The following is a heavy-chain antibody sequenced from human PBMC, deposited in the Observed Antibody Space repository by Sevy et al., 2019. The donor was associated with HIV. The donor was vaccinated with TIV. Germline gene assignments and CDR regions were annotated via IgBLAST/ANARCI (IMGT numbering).Heavy chain of an antibody. CDR3: ARDGSVMVIDHALDI. J-gene: IGHJ3*02. CDR2: IGVNSGKT. CDR1: GYTFTSYG. D-gene: IGHD2-21*01. Sequence: AAVKVSCKASGYTFTSYGISWVRQAPRQGLEWMGWIGVNSGKTNYAQKLQGRVTMTTDTSTNTAYMELRSLRSDDTAVYYCARDGSVMVIDHALDIWGQGTMVTVSS. V-gene: IGHV1-18*01.